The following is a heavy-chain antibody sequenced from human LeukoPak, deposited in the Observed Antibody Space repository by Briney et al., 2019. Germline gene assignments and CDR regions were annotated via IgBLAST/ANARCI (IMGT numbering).Heavy chain of an antibody. CDR1: GFTFSSYA. V-gene: IGHV3-23*01. J-gene: IGHJ5*02. D-gene: IGHD1-26*01. CDR3: AKDEGIVGATSPHWFDP. CDR2: ISGSGGST. Sequence: GGSLRLSCAASGFTFSSYAMSWVRQAPGKGLEWVSAISGSGGSTYYADSVKGRFTISRDNSKNTLYLQMNSVRAEDTAVYYCAKDEGIVGATSPHWFDPWGQGTLVTVSS.